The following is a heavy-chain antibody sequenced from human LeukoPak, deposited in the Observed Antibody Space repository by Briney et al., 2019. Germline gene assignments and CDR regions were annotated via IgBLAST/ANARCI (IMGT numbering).Heavy chain of an antibody. V-gene: IGHV4-59*12. D-gene: IGHD3-9*01. CDR1: GGSIGSYY. CDR3: ARYYDIEDWFDP. CDR2: IYYSGST. J-gene: IGHJ5*02. Sequence: PSETLSLTCTVSGGSIGSYYCSWIRQSPGKGLEWIGYIYYSGSTYYNPSLKSRVIISVDTSKNQFSLKLSSVTAADTAVYYCARYYDIEDWFDPWGQGTLVTVSS.